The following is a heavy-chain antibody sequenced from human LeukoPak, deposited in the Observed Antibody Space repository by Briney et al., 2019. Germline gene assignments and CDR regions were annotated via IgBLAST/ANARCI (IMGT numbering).Heavy chain of an antibody. V-gene: IGHV4-59*11. D-gene: IGHD3-10*01. CDR2: IYYSGTT. CDR3: ARGGVAAKYYFDY. J-gene: IGHJ4*02. CDR1: GGSISPLY. Sequence: SETLSLTCTVSGGSISPLYWGWIRQPPGKGLEFIGYIYYSGTTNYNPSLRSRVTLSVDTSKNQFSLTLSSVTAADTAVYYCARGGVAAKYYFDYWGPGTLVTVSS.